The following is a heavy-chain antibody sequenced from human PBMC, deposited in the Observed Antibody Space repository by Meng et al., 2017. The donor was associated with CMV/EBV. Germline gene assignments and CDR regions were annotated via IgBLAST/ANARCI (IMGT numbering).Heavy chain of an antibody. Sequence: ESLKISCTVSGYSISSGYYWGCIRQPPGKGLEWIGSIIHSGSTYYNPSLKSRVTISVDTSKNQFSLKLSSVTAADTAVYYCARDDSGYCSGGSCFGYWGQGTLVTVSS. CDR2: IIHSGST. CDR3: ARDDSGYCSGGSCFGY. D-gene: IGHD2-15*01. J-gene: IGHJ4*02. CDR1: GYSISSGYY. V-gene: IGHV4-38-2*02.